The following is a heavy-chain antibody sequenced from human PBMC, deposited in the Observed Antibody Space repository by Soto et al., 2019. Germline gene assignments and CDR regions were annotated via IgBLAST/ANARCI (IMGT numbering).Heavy chain of an antibody. Sequence: GGSLRLSCAASGFTFSSYAMSWVRRAPGKGLEWVWGISGIGGSTYYADSVKGRFTISRDNSKNTLYLQMDSLRAEDTAVYYCANDRERSYGYAFDYWGQGTLVTVSS. J-gene: IGHJ4*02. D-gene: IGHD5-18*01. CDR1: GFTFSSYA. CDR2: ISGIGGST. V-gene: IGHV3-23*01. CDR3: ANDRERSYGYAFDY.